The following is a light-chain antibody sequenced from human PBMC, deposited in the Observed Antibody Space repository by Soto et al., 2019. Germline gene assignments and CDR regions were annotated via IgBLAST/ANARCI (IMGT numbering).Light chain of an antibody. CDR2: DVS. J-gene: IGLJ2*01. CDR3: SSYTRSSPVV. Sequence: QSALTQPASVSGSPGQSVTISCTGTSSDVGGYNYVSWYQQHPGKAPKLMIYDVSNRPSGVSHRFSGSKSGNTASPTISGLQADDEADYYRSSYTRSSPVVFGGGTKLTVL. V-gene: IGLV2-14*01. CDR1: SSDVGGYNY.